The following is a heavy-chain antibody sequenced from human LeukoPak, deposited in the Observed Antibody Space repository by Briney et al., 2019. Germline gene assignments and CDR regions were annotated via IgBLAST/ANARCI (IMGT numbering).Heavy chain of an antibody. CDR1: GFTFSSYA. CDR3: ARGDCTTTSCYLFDY. V-gene: IGHV3-21*01. Sequence: GGSLRLSCAASGFTFSSYAMSWVRQAPGKGLDWVSSISSSSSTIYYADSVKGRFTISRDNAKNSLYLQMNSLRAEDTALYYCARGDCTTTSCYLFDYWGQGTLVTVSS. CDR2: ISSSSSTI. J-gene: IGHJ4*02. D-gene: IGHD2-2*01.